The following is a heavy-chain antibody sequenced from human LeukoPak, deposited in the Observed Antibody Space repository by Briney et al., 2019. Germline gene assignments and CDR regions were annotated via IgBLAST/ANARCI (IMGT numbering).Heavy chain of an antibody. V-gene: IGHV4-39*01. CDR2: IYYSGST. D-gene: IGHD2-15*01. CDR3: ARLSMLGYCSGGSCSLAMDV. J-gene: IGHJ6*04. CDR1: GGSISSSSYY. Sequence: SETLSLTCTVSGGSISSSSYYWGWIRQPPGKGLEWIGGIYYSGSTYYNPSLKSRVTISVDTSKNQFSLKLSSVTAADTAVYYCARLSMLGYCSGGSCSLAMDVWGKGTTVTISS.